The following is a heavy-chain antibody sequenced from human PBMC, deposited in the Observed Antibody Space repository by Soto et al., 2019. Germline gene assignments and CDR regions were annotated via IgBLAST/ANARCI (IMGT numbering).Heavy chain of an antibody. CDR1: GYTFTSYG. CDR2: INAGNGNT. V-gene: IGHV1-3*01. CDR3: ARDPGYSLRTT. J-gene: IGHJ1*01. Sequence: ASVKVSCKASGYTFTSYGIHWVRQAPGQRLEWMGWINAGNGNTKYSQKFQGRVTITRDTSASTAYMELSSLRSEDTAVYYCARDPGYSLRTTCGQGSLVPVAS. D-gene: IGHD6-25*01.